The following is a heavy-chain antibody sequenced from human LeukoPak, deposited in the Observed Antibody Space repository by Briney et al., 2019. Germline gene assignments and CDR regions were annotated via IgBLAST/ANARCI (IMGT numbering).Heavy chain of an antibody. J-gene: IGHJ4*02. CDR2: ISGSASST. CDR3: ARSRYWEYQLPRADLDY. CDR1: GFTFSSYA. Sequence: GGSLRLSCSASGFTFSSYAMSWVRQAPGKGLEWVSYISGSASSTYYADSVKGRFTISRDNSKSTLYLQVDSLRAEDTALYYCARSRYWEYQLPRADLDYWGQGTLVTVSS. D-gene: IGHD2-2*01. V-gene: IGHV3-23*01.